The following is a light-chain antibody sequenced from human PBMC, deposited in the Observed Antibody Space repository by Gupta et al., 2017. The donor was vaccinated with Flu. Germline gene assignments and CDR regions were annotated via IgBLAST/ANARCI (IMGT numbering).Light chain of an antibody. CDR2: KAS. CDR3: QQDNSYPRT. J-gene: IGKJ1*01. CDR1: QSISSW. Sequence: PYTLSASVGDRVTITCRASQSISSWLAWYQQKPGKAPKLLIYKASSVESGVPSRFSGSGSGTEFTLTISSLQPDDFATYYCQQDNSYPRTFGQGTKVEIK. V-gene: IGKV1-5*03.